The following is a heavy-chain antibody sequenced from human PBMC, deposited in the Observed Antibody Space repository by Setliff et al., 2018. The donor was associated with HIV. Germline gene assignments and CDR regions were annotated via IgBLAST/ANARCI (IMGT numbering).Heavy chain of an antibody. V-gene: IGHV4-30-4*01. Sequence: SETLSLTCTASYATLSTADYYWTWIRQPPGKGLEWIGFVSYTGTTRYSPSLRSRISMSIDATKNKFALQLSSVTAADTAVYYCASQSPAHDYWGQGTLVTVSS. D-gene: IGHD2-2*01. J-gene: IGHJ4*02. CDR1: YATLSTADYY. CDR3: ASQSPAHDY. CDR2: VSYTGTT.